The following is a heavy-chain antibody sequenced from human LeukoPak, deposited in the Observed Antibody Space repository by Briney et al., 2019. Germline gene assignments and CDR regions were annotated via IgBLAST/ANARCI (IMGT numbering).Heavy chain of an antibody. CDR3: ARYLRYSSSSGEGFDY. D-gene: IGHD6-6*01. J-gene: IGHJ4*02. Sequence: ASVKVSCKASGYTFTSYGISWVRQAPGQGLEWMGWISAYNGNTNYAQKLQGRVTMTTETSTSTAYMELRSLRSDDTAVYYCARYLRYSSSSGEGFDYWGQGTLVTVSS. CDR1: GYTFTSYG. CDR2: ISAYNGNT. V-gene: IGHV1-18*01.